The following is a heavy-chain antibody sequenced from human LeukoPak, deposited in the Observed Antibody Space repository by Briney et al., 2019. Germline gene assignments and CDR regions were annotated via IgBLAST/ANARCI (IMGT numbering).Heavy chain of an antibody. Sequence: PGGSLRLSSVGSGFIFGKYAMTWVRQAPGKGLEWVSTISGGGDSTWNADSVKGRFTVSRDNSKNTLYLQMSSLRVEDTAVYYCAKRGSSETRWYPFDYWGQGTLVTVSS. D-gene: IGHD2-15*01. CDR1: GFIFGKYA. CDR2: ISGGGDST. J-gene: IGHJ4*02. CDR3: AKRGSSETRWYPFDY. V-gene: IGHV3-23*01.